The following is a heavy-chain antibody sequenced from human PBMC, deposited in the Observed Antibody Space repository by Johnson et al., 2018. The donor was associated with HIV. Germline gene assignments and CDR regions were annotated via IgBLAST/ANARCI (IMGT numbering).Heavy chain of an antibody. CDR3: ARDALANWEEVDAFDI. V-gene: IGHV3-30*04. D-gene: IGHD7-27*01. J-gene: IGHJ3*02. CDR1: AFAFSSYA. Sequence: QVQLVESGGGVVQPGKSLRLSCVASAFAFSSYAMHWVRQTPGKGLEWVAVMSYDGSNKYYADSVKGRFTLSRDNSKNTLYLQMNSLRAEDTAVYYCARDALANWEEVDAFDIWGQGTMVTVSS. CDR2: MSYDGSNK.